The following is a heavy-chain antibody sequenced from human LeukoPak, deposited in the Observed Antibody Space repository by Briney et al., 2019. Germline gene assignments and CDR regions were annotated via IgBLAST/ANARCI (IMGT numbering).Heavy chain of an antibody. CDR1: GFTFSTFG. CDR2: IRYDGSNK. J-gene: IGHJ4*02. Sequence: GGSLRLSCAASGFTFSTFGMHWVRQAPGKGLEWVAFIRYDGSNKYYADSVKGRFTISRDNAKNSLYLQMNSLRAEDTAVYYCARGHGGYYDYWGQGTLVTVSS. V-gene: IGHV3-30*02. D-gene: IGHD3-22*01. CDR3: ARGHGGYYDY.